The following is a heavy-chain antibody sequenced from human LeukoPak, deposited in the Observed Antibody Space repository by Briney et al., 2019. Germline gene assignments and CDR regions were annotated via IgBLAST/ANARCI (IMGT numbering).Heavy chain of an antibody. J-gene: IGHJ5*02. Sequence: SETLSLTCTVSGGSISSGSYYWSWIRQAAGKGLEWIGRIYTSGSTNYNPSLKSRVTISVDTSKNQFSLKLSSVTAADTAVYYCARAYDFWSGRSFYNWFDPWGQGTLVTVSS. D-gene: IGHD3-3*01. CDR3: ARAYDFWSGRSFYNWFDP. CDR1: GGSISSGSYY. CDR2: IYTSGST. V-gene: IGHV4-61*02.